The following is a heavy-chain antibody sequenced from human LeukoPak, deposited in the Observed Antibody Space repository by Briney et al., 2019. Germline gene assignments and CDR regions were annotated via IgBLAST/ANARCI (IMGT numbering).Heavy chain of an antibody. J-gene: IGHJ4*02. Sequence: GGSLRLSCAASGFTFSSYGMHWVRQAPGKGLEWVAVISYEGNNKYYADSVKGRFTISRDNSKNTLYLQMNSLRPEDAALYYCAKGGRMTTVRGWLSFFDNWGQGTLVTVSS. D-gene: IGHD3-10*01. CDR1: GFTFSSYG. CDR3: AKGGRMTTVRGWLSFFDN. CDR2: ISYEGNNK. V-gene: IGHV3-30*18.